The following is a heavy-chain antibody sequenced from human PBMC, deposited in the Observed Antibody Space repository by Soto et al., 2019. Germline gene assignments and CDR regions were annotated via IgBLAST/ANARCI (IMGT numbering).Heavy chain of an antibody. CDR2: IYYSGSIYNSGST. Sequence: SETLDLTCPFPGFSIHNSDFYGSWIRKPPGKGLEWIGTIYYSGSIYNSGSTYYNPSLKSRVSISVDTSKNRFSLKLNSVTAADTAIYYCARVGTTRIWFDPWGQGTLVTGSS. V-gene: IGHV4-30-4*01. CDR1: GFSIHNSDFY. J-gene: IGHJ5*02. D-gene: IGHD1-1*01. CDR3: ARVGTTRIWFDP.